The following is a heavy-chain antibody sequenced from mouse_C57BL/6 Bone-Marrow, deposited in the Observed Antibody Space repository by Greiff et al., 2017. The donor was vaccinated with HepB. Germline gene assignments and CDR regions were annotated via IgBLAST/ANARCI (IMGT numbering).Heavy chain of an antibody. D-gene: IGHD2-3*01. CDR2: ISYDGSN. V-gene: IGHV3-6*01. J-gene: IGHJ1*03. Sequence: EVQRVESGPGLVKPSQSLSLTCSVTGYSITSGYYWNWIRQFPGNKLEWMGYISYDGSNNYNPSLKNRISITRDTSKNQFFLKLNSVTTEDTATYYCARDDGYYDWYFDVWGTGTTVTVSS. CDR1: GYSITSGYY. CDR3: ARDDGYYDWYFDV.